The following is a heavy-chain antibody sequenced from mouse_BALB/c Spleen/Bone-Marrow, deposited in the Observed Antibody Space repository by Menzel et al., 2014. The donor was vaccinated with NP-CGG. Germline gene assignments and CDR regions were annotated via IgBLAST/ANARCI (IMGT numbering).Heavy chain of an antibody. CDR3: TRGGNWEDFDY. CDR1: GFTFSSFG. CDR2: ISSDSGAI. D-gene: IGHD4-1*01. J-gene: IGHJ2*01. Sequence: EVQGVESGGGLVQPGGSWKLSCAASGFTFSSFGMHWVRQAPEKGLEWIAYISSDSGAIFYADTVKGRFTISRDNPKNTLFLQMTSLRSEDTAIYFCTRGGNWEDFDYWGQGTTLTVSS. V-gene: IGHV5-17*02.